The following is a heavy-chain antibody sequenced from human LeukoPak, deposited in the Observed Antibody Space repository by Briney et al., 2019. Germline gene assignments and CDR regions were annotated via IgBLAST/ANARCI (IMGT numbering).Heavy chain of an antibody. CDR3: ARVGVGAYYFDY. J-gene: IGHJ4*02. D-gene: IGHD3-3*01. Sequence: GGSLGLSCAASGFTFGDYWMHWVRQAPGKGLVWVSRINTDETRTNYADPVKGRFTISRDNAKNTLYLQMNSLRAEDTAVYYCARVGVGAYYFDYWGQGTLVTVSS. V-gene: IGHV3-74*01. CDR1: GFTFGDYW. CDR2: INTDETRT.